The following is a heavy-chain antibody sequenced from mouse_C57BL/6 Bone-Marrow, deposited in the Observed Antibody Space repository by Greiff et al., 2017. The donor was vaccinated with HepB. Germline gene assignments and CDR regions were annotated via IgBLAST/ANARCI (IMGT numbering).Heavy chain of an antibody. J-gene: IGHJ4*01. CDR3: ARRVRYAMDY. CDR2: IDPSDSYT. V-gene: IGHV1-69*01. Sequence: VQLQQPGAELVMPGASVKLSCKASGYTFTSYWMHWVKQRPGQGLEWIGEIDPSDSYTNYNQKFKGKSTLTVDKSSSTAYMQLSSLTSEDSAVYYCARRVRYAMDYWGQGTSVTVSS. CDR1: GYTFTSYW.